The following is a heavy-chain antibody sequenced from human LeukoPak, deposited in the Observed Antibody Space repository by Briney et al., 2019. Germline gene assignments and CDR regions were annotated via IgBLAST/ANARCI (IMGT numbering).Heavy chain of an antibody. Sequence: SETLSLTCTVSGYSISSGYYWGWIRQPPGKGLEWIGSIYHSGNTYYSPSLKSRVTISVDTSKNQFSLKLNSVTAADTAVYYCARGRGSIAAAMFDPWGQGTLVTVSS. J-gene: IGHJ5*02. CDR2: IYHSGNT. D-gene: IGHD6-13*01. CDR1: GYSISSGYY. CDR3: ARGRGSIAAAMFDP. V-gene: IGHV4-38-2*02.